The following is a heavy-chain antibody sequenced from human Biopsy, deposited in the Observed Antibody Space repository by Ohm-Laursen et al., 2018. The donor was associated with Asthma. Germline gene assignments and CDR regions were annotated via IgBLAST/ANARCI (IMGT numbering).Heavy chain of an antibody. CDR3: ARERVTMTDKVICAFDI. CDR1: GGSVSSRGYY. V-gene: IGHV4-61*08. CDR2: VYYSGTT. J-gene: IGHJ3*02. D-gene: IGHD2-21*02. Sequence: SETLSLTCSISGGSVSSRGYYWSWFRQPPGKGLEWIGFVYYSGTTNHNPSLTSRVTMTVDTSQNQFSLKLTSVTAADTAVYYCARERVTMTDKVICAFDIWGQGTLVSVSS.